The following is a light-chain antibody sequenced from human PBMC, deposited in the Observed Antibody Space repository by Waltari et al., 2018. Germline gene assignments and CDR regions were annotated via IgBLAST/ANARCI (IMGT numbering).Light chain of an antibody. V-gene: IGKV1-39*01. J-gene: IGKJ1*01. CDR2: GAS. CDR1: QNLRTQ. CDR3: QQSFSSPWT. Sequence: DIQMTQSPSSLSASVGDTVTVPCRASQNLRTQLNWYQQKPATAPKLLIYGASTLQRGVPSRFSGSASGTDFTLTVTNLQPDDFAVYFCQQSFSSPWTFGQGTRV.